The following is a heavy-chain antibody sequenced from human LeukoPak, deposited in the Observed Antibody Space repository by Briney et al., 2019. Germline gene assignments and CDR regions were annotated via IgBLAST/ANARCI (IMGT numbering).Heavy chain of an antibody. D-gene: IGHD6-13*01. Sequence: PSETLSLTCVVYGGSFSGYYWSWIRQPPGKGLEWIGEINHSGSTNYNPSLKSRVTISVDTSKNQFSLKLSSVTAADTAVYYCARDLQQLVQGTLAYWGQGTLVTVSS. J-gene: IGHJ4*02. CDR2: INHSGST. V-gene: IGHV4-34*01. CDR1: GGSFSGYY. CDR3: ARDLQQLVQGTLAY.